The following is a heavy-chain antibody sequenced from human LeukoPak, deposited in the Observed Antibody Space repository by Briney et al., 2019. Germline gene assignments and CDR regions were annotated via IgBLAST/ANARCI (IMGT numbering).Heavy chain of an antibody. Sequence: PSETLSLTCAVYGGSFSGYYWSWIRQPPGKGLEWIGEINHSGSINYNPSLKSRVTISVDTSKNQFSLKLSSVTAADTAVYYCARELDHYNYFDYWGQGTLVTVSS. V-gene: IGHV4-34*01. D-gene: IGHD4-11*01. CDR2: INHSGSI. CDR1: GGSFSGYY. CDR3: ARELDHYNYFDY. J-gene: IGHJ4*02.